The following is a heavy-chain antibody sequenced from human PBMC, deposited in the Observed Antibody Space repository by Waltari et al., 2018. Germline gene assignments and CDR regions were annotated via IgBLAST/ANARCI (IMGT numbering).Heavy chain of an antibody. D-gene: IGHD5-12*01. J-gene: IGHJ4*02. CDR1: GYTFTSYY. V-gene: IGHV1-46*01. CDR2: INPSGGST. Sequence: QVQLVQSGAEVKKPGASVKVSCKASGYTFTSYYMHWVRQAPGQGLEWMGIINPSGGSTSYAQKFQGRVTMTRDTSTSTVYMELSSVTAADTAVYYCARDQGATIPFDYWGQGTLVTVSS. CDR3: ARDQGATIPFDY.